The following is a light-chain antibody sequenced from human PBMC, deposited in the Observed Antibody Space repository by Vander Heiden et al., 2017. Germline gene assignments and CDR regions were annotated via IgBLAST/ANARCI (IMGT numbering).Light chain of an antibody. CDR3: QQYSSRPLS. V-gene: IGKV1-5*03. Sequence: DLQLTRSPSTLSASVGDRVTITCRASQSISTWLAWYQQKPGKAPKLLIYKASSLEGGVPSRFSGSGSGTEFTLTISSLQPDASAIYYCQQYSSRPLSFGGGTNLEI. CDR1: QSISTW. J-gene: IGKJ4*01. CDR2: KAS.